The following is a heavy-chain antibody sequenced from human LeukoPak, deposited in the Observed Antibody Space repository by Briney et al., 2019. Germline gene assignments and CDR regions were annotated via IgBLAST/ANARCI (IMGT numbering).Heavy chain of an antibody. D-gene: IGHD3-10*01. CDR3: ARAYGSGSYYTYSADAFDI. CDR2: IRYDGSNK. CDR1: GFTFSSYG. V-gene: IGHV3-30*02. Sequence: GGSLRLSCAASGFTFSSYGMHWVRQAPGKGLEWVAFIRYDGSNKYYADSVKGRFTISRDNSKNTLYLQMNSLRAEDTAVYYCARAYGSGSYYTYSADAFDIWGQGTMVTVSS. J-gene: IGHJ3*02.